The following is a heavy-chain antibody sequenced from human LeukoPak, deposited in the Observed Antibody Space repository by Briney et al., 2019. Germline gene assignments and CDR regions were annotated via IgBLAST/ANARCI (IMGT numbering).Heavy chain of an antibody. J-gene: IGHJ4*02. CDR3: ARHHDYGDYGCFDY. V-gene: IGHV5-51*01. CDR1: GYXFTSYW. D-gene: IGHD4-17*01. CDR2: IYPGDSDT. Sequence: GESLKISCKGSGYXFTSYWICWVRQMPGKGLEWMGIIYPGDSDTRYSPSFQGQVTISADKSIRTAYLQWSSLKASDTAIYYCARHHDYGDYGCFDYWGQGTLVTVSS.